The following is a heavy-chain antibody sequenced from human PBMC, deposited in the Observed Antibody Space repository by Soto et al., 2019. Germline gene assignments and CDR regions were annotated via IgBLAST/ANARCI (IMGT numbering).Heavy chain of an antibody. V-gene: IGHV1-3*01. CDR2: INAGNGNT. CDR1: GYTFTSYA. CDR3: ARGGGYCSGGSCSDAFDI. J-gene: IGHJ3*02. Sequence: ASVKVSCKASGYTFTSYAMHWVRQAPGQRIEWMGWINAGNGNTKYSQKFQGRVTITRDTSASTAYMELSSLRSEDTAVYYCARGGGYCSGGSCSDAFDIWGQGTMVTV. D-gene: IGHD2-15*01.